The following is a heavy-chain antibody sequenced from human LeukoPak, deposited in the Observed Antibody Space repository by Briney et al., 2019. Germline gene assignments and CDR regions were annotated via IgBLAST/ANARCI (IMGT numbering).Heavy chain of an antibody. CDR2: IRGSGGRT. D-gene: IGHD1-26*01. Sequence: QSGGSLRLSCAASGFTFSSYAMSWVRQAPGKGLEWVSAIRGSGGRTYYADSVKGRFTISRDNSKNTLYLQMNSLRAEDTAVYYCAKARRVGATFDYWGQGTLVTVSS. CDR3: AKARRVGATFDY. V-gene: IGHV3-23*01. J-gene: IGHJ4*02. CDR1: GFTFSSYA.